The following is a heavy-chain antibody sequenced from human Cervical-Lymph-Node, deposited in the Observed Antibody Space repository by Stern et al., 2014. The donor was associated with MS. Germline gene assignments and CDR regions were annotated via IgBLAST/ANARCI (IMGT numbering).Heavy chain of an antibody. D-gene: IGHD1-26*01. Sequence: VQLVQSGAEVKKHRASVKISCKASGYTFTSYYMHWVRQAPGQGLEWMGIINPSGDSTTYAQKFQGRVSMTRDTSTNTVYMELSSLRSEDTAVFYCTFSSGSSLDAFDTCGQGTMVTVSS. CDR3: TFSSGSSLDAFDT. CDR2: INPSGDST. CDR1: GYTFTSYY. J-gene: IGHJ3*02. V-gene: IGHV1-46*03.